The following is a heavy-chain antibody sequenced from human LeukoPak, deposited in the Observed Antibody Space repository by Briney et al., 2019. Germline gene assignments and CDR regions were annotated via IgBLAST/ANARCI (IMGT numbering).Heavy chain of an antibody. V-gene: IGHV4-59*06. CDR1: GGSISSYY. Sequence: SETLSLTCTVSGGSISSYYWSWIRQHPGKGLEWIGYIYYSGSTYYNPSLKSRVTISVDTSKNQFSLKLSSVTAADTAVYYCARDRADDYGDYRGWFDPWGQGTLVTVSS. CDR3: ARDRADDYGDYRGWFDP. CDR2: IYYSGST. D-gene: IGHD4-17*01. J-gene: IGHJ5*02.